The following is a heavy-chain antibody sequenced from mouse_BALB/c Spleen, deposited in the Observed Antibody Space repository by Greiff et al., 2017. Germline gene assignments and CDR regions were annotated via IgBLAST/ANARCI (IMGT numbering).Heavy chain of an antibody. J-gene: IGHJ2*01. Sequence: QVQLQQSGAELARPGASVKLSCKASGYTFTSYWMQWVKQRPGQGLEWIGAIYPGDGDTRYTQKFKGKATLTADKSSSTAYMQLSSLASEDSAVYYCARGTTDFDYWGQGTTLTVSS. D-gene: IGHD1-1*01. CDR3: ARGTTDFDY. CDR2: IYPGDGDT. V-gene: IGHV1-87*01. CDR1: GYTFTSYW.